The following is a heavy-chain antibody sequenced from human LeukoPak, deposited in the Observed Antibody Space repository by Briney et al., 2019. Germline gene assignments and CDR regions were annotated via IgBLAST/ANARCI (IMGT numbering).Heavy chain of an antibody. D-gene: IGHD3-9*01. CDR3: STDQGGDLLTGC. Sequence: KTGGSLRLSCAASGFTFSNAWMNWVRQAPGKGLEWVGRIKTKSEGGTIDYAAPVRGRFTISRDDSENTLYLQMNSLKTEDTALYYCSTDQGGDLLTGCWGQGTLVTVSS. J-gene: IGHJ4*02. CDR1: GFTFSNAW. V-gene: IGHV3-15*07. CDR2: IKTKSEGGTI.